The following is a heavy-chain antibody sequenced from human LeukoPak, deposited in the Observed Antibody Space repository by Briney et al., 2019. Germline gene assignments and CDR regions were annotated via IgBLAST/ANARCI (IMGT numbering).Heavy chain of an antibody. J-gene: IGHJ4*02. CDR2: INPNSGGT. CDR3: ASDSSGWYVPLDY. D-gene: IGHD6-19*01. V-gene: IGHV1-2*02. Sequence: GASVKVSCKASGYTFTGYYMHWVRQAPGQGLEWMGWINPNSGGTNYAQKFQGRVTMTRDTSISTAYMELSRLRSDDTAVYYCASDSSGWYVPLDYWGQGTLVTVSS. CDR1: GYTFTGYY.